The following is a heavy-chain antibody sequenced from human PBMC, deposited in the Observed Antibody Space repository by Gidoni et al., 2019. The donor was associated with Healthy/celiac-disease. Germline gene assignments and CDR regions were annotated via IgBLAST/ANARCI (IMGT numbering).Heavy chain of an antibody. D-gene: IGHD3-3*01. CDR3: AKDPSKRVVGAAYFDY. CDR1: GFTFSSYG. V-gene: IGHV3-30*18. J-gene: IGHJ4*02. CDR2: ISYDGSNK. Sequence: QVQLVEYGGGVVQPGRSLRLSCAASGFTFSSYGMHWVRQAPGKGLEGVEVISYDGSNKDYADSVKGRFTISRDNSKNTLYLQMNSLRAEDTAVYYCAKDPSKRVVGAAYFDYWGQGTLVTVSS.